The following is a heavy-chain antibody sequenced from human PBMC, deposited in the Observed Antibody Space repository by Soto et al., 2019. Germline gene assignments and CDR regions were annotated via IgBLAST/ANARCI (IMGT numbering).Heavy chain of an antibody. D-gene: IGHD3-10*01. CDR1: GIIFSSYA. Sequence: EVQLLESGGGLVQPGGSLRLSCAASGIIFSSYAMTWVRQAPGKGLEWVSTISGSGGASYAADSVKGRFSISRDNSKNTLYLQIHSLRGEDTAVYYCAKHAGAVRTNGDSYYMDVWGKGTTVTVSS. CDR2: ISGSGGAS. J-gene: IGHJ6*03. CDR3: AKHAGAVRTNGDSYYMDV. V-gene: IGHV3-23*01.